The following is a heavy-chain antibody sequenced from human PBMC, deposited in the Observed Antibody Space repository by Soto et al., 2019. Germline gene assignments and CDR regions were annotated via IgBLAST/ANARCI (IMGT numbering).Heavy chain of an antibody. CDR1: GYTFTSHD. D-gene: IGHD3-22*01. Sequence: QVQLVQSGAEVKKPGASVKVSCKASGYTFTSHDINWMRQTTGQGLEWMGWMNPNSGHTNSAQKFQGRVTMTRDTPKNTASRDWTNLGSEDPAIYSWGSDRGPPGGRGTLVPVPS. J-gene: IGHJ5*02. CDR3: GSDRGPP. V-gene: IGHV1-8*01. CDR2: MNPNSGHT.